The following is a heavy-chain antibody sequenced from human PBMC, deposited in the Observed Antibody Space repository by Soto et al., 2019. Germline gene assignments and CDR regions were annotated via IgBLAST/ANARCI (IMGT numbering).Heavy chain of an antibody. CDR2: IYWDDDK. Sequence: QITLKESGPTLVNPTQTLTLTCTFSGFSLRTSGVHVGWFRQPPGKALEWLALIYWDDDKCTRPSLKTRLTITKDTSKNQVVLTMTNMDPADTATYYCASGGDATYAFDYWGQGTLVTVSS. V-gene: IGHV2-5*02. D-gene: IGHD3-16*01. CDR3: ASGGDATYAFDY. CDR1: GFSLRTSGVH. J-gene: IGHJ4*02.